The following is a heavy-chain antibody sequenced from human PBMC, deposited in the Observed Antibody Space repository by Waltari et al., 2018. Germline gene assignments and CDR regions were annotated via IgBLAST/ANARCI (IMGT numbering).Heavy chain of an antibody. V-gene: IGHV1-18*01. D-gene: IGHD5-18*01. CDR3: ARGLIPLWMHDYYYYYMDV. Sequence: QVQLVQSGSEVKKPGASVKVSCKAIGYTFTSYGISWVRQAPGQGPGWMGWIHTYRGKKHYGQKCQDRVNMTTDASTSTAHMELRNLRSDDTAVYFCARGLIPLWMHDYYYYYMDVWGKGTTVTVSS. CDR2: IHTYRGKK. CDR1: GYTFTSYG. J-gene: IGHJ6*03.